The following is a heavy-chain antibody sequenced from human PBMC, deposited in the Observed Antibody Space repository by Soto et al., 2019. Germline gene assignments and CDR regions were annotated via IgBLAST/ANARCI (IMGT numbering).Heavy chain of an antibody. CDR2: INHSGST. Sequence: SETLSLTCAVYGGSFSGYYWSWIRQPPGKGLEWIGEINHSGSTNYNPSLKSRVTISVDTSKNQFSLKLSSVTAADTAVYYCATPRGYSYGRRFDYWGQGTLVTVSS. CDR1: GGSFSGYY. J-gene: IGHJ4*02. CDR3: ATPRGYSYGRRFDY. V-gene: IGHV4-34*01. D-gene: IGHD5-18*01.